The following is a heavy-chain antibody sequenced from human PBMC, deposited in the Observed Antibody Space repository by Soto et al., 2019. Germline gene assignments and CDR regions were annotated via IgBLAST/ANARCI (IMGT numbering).Heavy chain of an antibody. CDR1: GFTFSDHY. Sequence: GGSLRLSCAASGFTFSDHYIHWIRRAPGKGLEWISYISGNGEIIQYAASARGRFTISRDNAENSVYLEMDSLRAEDTALYYCARDVDADFRTDFDYWGRGTLVTVSS. D-gene: IGHD4-17*01. J-gene: IGHJ4*02. V-gene: IGHV3-11*01. CDR2: ISGNGEII. CDR3: ARDVDADFRTDFDY.